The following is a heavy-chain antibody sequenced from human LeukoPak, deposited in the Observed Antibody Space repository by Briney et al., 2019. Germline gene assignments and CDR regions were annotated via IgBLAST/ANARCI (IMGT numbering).Heavy chain of an antibody. CDR1: GYTFTGYY. CDR3: ARTTMIVVVIDVAFDI. J-gene: IGHJ3*02. D-gene: IGHD3-22*01. CDR2: INPNSGGA. V-gene: IGHV1-2*02. Sequence: ASVKVSCKASGYTFTGYYMHWVRQAPGQGLEWMGWINPNSGGANYAQKFQGGVTMTRDTSISTAYMELSRLRSDGTAVYYCARTTMIVVVIDVAFDIWGQGTMVTVSS.